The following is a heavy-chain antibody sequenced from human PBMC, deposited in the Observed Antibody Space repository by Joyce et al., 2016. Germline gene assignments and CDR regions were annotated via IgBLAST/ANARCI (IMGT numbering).Heavy chain of an antibody. V-gene: IGHV1-69*01. CDR2: MMSLLGSA. CDR3: AWAIAVGDTDWPDWFFDY. J-gene: IGHJ4*02. D-gene: IGHD3/OR15-3a*01. CDR1: GGTFRKFA. Sequence: QVQLVQSGAEVKKPGSSVKVSCKASGGTFRKFAVIWVRQAPGQGLGGRGGMMSLLGSANYAQKFQGRVTIIADEITSTVYMDLSSLTSEDTAVYYCAWAIAVGDTDWPDWFFDYWGQGTRVTVSS.